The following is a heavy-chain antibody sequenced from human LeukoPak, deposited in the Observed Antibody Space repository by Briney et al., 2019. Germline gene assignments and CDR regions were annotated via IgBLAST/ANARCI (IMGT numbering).Heavy chain of an antibody. Sequence: PSETLSLTCTVSGGSINTYYWSWIRQPPGKGLEWIGYIYTSGDTNYNPSLKSRVTISGDTSKNQFSLKLTSVTAADTAFYHCARHAPTGTPTIFDYWGQGTLVTVSS. CDR2: IYTSGDT. CDR3: ARHAPTGTPTIFDY. V-gene: IGHV4-4*09. D-gene: IGHD1-1*01. CDR1: GGSINTYY. J-gene: IGHJ4*02.